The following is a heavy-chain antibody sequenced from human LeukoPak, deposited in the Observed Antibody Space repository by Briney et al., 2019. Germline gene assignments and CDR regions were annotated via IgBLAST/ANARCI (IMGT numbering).Heavy chain of an antibody. CDR2: IYTSGST. D-gene: IGHD3-22*01. J-gene: IGHJ5*02. V-gene: IGHV4-4*07. CDR3: ARNSPNYYDSSGRNWFDP. CDR1: GGSISSYY. Sequence: SETLSLTCTVSGGSISSYYWSWIRQPAGKGLEWIGRIYTSGSTNYNPSLKSRVTMSVDTSKNQFSLKLSSVTAADTAVYYCARNSPNYYDSSGRNWFDPWGQGTLVTVSS.